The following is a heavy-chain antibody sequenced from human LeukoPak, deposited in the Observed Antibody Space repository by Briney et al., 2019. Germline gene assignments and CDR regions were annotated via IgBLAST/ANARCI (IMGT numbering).Heavy chain of an antibody. V-gene: IGHV3-30*04. Sequence: GGSLRLSCAASGFTFSSYAMHWVRQAPGKGLEWVAVISYDGSNKYYADSVKGRFTISRDNSKNTLYLQMNSLRAEDTAVYYCAKDQGGYYDSSGYYFDYWGQGTLVTVSS. CDR3: AKDQGGYYDSSGYYFDY. CDR2: ISYDGSNK. D-gene: IGHD3-22*01. J-gene: IGHJ4*02. CDR1: GFTFSSYA.